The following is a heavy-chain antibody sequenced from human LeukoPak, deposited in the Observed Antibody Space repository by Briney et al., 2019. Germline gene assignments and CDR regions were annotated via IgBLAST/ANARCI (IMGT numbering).Heavy chain of an antibody. Sequence: GGSLRLSCAASGFTFSSYSMNWVRQAPGKGLEWVSSISSSSSYIYYADSVKGRFTISRDNAKNSLYLQMNSLRAEDTAVYYCAKSAKGTTVTTSDYWGQGTLVTVSS. J-gene: IGHJ4*02. CDR3: AKSAKGTTVTTSDY. V-gene: IGHV3-21*04. CDR2: ISSSSSYI. D-gene: IGHD4-17*01. CDR1: GFTFSSYS.